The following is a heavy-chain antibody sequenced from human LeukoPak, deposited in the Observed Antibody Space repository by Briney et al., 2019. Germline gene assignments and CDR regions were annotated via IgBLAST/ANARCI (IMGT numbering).Heavy chain of an antibody. V-gene: IGHV3-23*01. J-gene: IGHJ4*02. CDR2: ISGSGGSP. Sequence: PGGSLRLSCAASGFTFSSNGMSWVRQAPGRGLEWVSVISGSGGSPDYTDSVKGRFTISRDNAKNTLYLQMNNLRAEDTAVYYCARGEGSYSDYWGQGTLVTVSS. D-gene: IGHD1-26*01. CDR1: GFTFSSNG. CDR3: ARGEGSYSDY.